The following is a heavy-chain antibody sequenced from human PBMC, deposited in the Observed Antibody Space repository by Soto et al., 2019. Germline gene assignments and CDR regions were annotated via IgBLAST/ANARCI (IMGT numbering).Heavy chain of an antibody. CDR1: GGSISSDY. CDR3: ARVTDR. V-gene: IGHV4-59*12. J-gene: IGHJ5*02. CDR2: IYYSGSI. Sequence: SETLSLTCTVSGGSISSDYWSWIRQLPGKGLEWIGYIYYSGSIYYNPSFESRVTISVDRSKNQFSLKLSSVTAADTAVYYCARVTDRWGQGTLVTVSS.